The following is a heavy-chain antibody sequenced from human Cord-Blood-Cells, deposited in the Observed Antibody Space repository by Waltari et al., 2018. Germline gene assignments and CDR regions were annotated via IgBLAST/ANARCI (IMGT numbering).Heavy chain of an antibody. V-gene: IGHV1-69*09. CDR2: IIPILGIA. D-gene: IGHD1-7*01. CDR1: GGTFSSHA. CDR3: ARTADPNWNYWFDP. Sequence: QVQLVQSGAEVKKPGSSVRVSCKASGGTFSSHAISWVRQAPGQGLEWMGRIIPILGIANYAQKCQGRVTITADKSTSTAYMELSSLRSEDTAVYYCARTADPNWNYWFDPWGQGTLVTVSS. J-gene: IGHJ5*02.